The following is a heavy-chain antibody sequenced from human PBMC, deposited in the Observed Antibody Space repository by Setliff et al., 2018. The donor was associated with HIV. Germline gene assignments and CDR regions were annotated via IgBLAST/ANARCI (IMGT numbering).Heavy chain of an antibody. J-gene: IGHJ6*03. V-gene: IGHV4-31*02. Sequence: LRLSCAASGFTFSSYSMNWVRQHPGKGLEWIGYIYNRGNPYYHPSLESRGTISVDMSKNQFSLNLSSVTAADTAVYYCARSIAGTGFNYYYFMDVWGKGTTVTVSS. D-gene: IGHD6-13*01. CDR2: IYNRGNP. CDR3: ARSIAGTGFNYYYFMDV. CDR1: GFTFSSYS.